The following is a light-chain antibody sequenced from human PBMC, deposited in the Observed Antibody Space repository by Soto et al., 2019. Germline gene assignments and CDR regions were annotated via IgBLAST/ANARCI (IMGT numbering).Light chain of an antibody. J-gene: IGKJ5*01. CDR3: QQRSNWPP. CDR1: QSVSSN. CDR2: GAS. V-gene: IGKV3-11*01. Sequence: EMVMTQSPATLSVSPGERASLSCRASQSVSSNLAWYQQKPGQAPRLLIYGASTRATGIPARFSGSGSGTDFTLTISSLEPEDFAVYYCQQRSNWPPFGQGTRLEIK.